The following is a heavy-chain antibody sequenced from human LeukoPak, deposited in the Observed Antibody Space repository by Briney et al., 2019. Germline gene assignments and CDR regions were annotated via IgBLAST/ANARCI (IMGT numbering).Heavy chain of an antibody. D-gene: IGHD6-19*01. CDR1: GGSISSGSYY. CDR3: ARKGGGRGQWLIRTNYFDY. Sequence: SQTLSLTCTVSGGSISSGSYYWSWIRQPPGKGLGWIGEINHSGSTNYNPSLKSRVTISVDTSKNQFSLKLSSVTAADTAVYYCARKGGGRGQWLIRTNYFDYWGQGTLVTVSS. V-gene: IGHV4-39*07. CDR2: INHSGST. J-gene: IGHJ4*02.